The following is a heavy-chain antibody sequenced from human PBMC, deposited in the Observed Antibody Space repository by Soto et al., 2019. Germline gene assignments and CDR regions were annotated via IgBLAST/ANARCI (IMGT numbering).Heavy chain of an antibody. D-gene: IGHD1-26*01. CDR1: GFTFSSYG. CDR2: ISYDGSNK. CDR3: AKDLGGDTTDKEEEKWAFDL. V-gene: IGHV3-30*18. Sequence: QVQLVESGGGVVQPGRSLRLSCAASGFTFSSYGMNWVRQAPGTGLEWVAVISYDGSNKYYADSVKGRFTISRYNSKNTLYLQMNSLRAEDTAVYYCAKDLGGDTTDKEEEKWAFDLWGQGTMVTVSS. J-gene: IGHJ3*01.